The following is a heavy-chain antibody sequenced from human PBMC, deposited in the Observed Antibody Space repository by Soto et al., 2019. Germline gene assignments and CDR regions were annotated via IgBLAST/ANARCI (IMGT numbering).Heavy chain of an antibody. J-gene: IGHJ3*02. D-gene: IGHD3-3*01. V-gene: IGHV1-2*02. CDR1: GYPVTAYY. Sequence: QLHLVQSGAVVKKPGASVTVSCSASGYPVTAYYMHWVRQAPGRGLEWMGGINPATGAAKYTQTFQGRGTMDRDTSTSTVFMELSGLTSEDTAVFYCARGGGVGVAGSAAFDMWGQGTLVTVSS. CDR3: ARGGGVGVAGSAAFDM. CDR2: INPATGAA.